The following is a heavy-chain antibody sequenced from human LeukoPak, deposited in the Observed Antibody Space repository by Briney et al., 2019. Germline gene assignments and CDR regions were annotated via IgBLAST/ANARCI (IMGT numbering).Heavy chain of an antibody. CDR2: ITPIFGEA. CDR1: GGTFSSYP. D-gene: IGHD5-12*01. V-gene: IGHV1-69*13. Sequence: SVKVSCEVSGGTFSSYPISWVRQAPGQGLEWMGEITPIFGEAQNAEKFQGRVTITADEPTSTVYMELTSLRLDDTAMYYCARNSRVASTSGLNYWGQGTLVTVSS. CDR3: ARNSRVASTSGLNY. J-gene: IGHJ4*02.